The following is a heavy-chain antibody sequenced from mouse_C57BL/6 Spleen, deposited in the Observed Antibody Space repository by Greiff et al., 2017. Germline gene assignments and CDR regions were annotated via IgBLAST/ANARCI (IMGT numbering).Heavy chain of an antibody. CDR1: GYTFTSYW. J-gene: IGHJ4*01. CDR2: IDPSDSYT. V-gene: IGHV1-69*01. D-gene: IGHD1-1*01. CDR3: AALATGSQRAMDY. Sequence: QVQLQQPGAELVMPGASVKLSCKASGYTFTSYWMHWVKQRPGQGLEWIGEIDPSDSYTNYNQKFKGKSTLTVDKSSSTAYMQLSILTSEDSAVYYCAALATGSQRAMDYWGQGTSVTVSS.